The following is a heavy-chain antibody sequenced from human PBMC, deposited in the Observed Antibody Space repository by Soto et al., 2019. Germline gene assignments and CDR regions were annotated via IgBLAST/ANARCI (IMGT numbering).Heavy chain of an antibody. J-gene: IGHJ6*02. V-gene: IGHV1-69*01. CDR3: ARSQGGSSSLDIYYYYYYGMDV. Sequence: QVQLVQSGAEVKKPGSSVKVCCKAPGGTFSTYAISWVRQAPGQGLDWMGGVIPIFGTPKYAQKFQGRVTITADESTSTGYMELRSLRSEDTAVYYCARSQGGSSSLDIYYYYYYGMDVWSQGTTVTVSS. CDR1: GGTFSTYA. CDR2: VIPIFGTP. D-gene: IGHD2-15*01.